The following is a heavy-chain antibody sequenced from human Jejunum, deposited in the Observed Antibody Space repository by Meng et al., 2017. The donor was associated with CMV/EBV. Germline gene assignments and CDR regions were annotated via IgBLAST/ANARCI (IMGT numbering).Heavy chain of an antibody. CDR1: VTSVNNYY. D-gene: IGHD1-7*01. CDR3: AKVGEWNYGRGWFDR. J-gene: IGHJ5*02. V-gene: IGHV4-59*02. CDR2: IYHSGST. Sequence: VTSVNNYYWSWIRQPPGKGLEWIGYIYHSGSTDSNPSLSSRVTISIDTSKNQVSLQLSSVTAADTAVYYCAKVGEWNYGRGWFDRWGQGTLVTVSS.